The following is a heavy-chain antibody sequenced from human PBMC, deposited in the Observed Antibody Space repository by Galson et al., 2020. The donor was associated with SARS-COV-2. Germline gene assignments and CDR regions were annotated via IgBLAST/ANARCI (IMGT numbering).Heavy chain of an antibody. CDR3: ATSPAVTTVGLPPFRTQTANYYYYYGMDV. V-gene: IGHV1-24*01. D-gene: IGHD4-17*01. CDR2: FDHEHGET. Sequence: ASVTVSCKGSRYTLNEQYMHLVRQAPAKRLEWAGGFDHEHGETIHAQKLQGNDTMTEDTSTDTAYMELNSLRSEDTAVYYCATSPAVTTVGLPPFRTQTANYYYYYGMDVWGQGTTVTVSS. CDR1: RYTLNEQY. J-gene: IGHJ6*02.